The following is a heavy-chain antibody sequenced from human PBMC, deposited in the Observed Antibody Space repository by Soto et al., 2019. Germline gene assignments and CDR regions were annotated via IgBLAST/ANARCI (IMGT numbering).Heavy chain of an antibody. Sequence: QVQLVESGGGVVQPGRYLRLSCAASGFTFSSYGMHWVRQAPGKGLEWEAVIWYDGSNKYYADSVKGRFTISRDNSKNTLYLKMNSLRAEDTAVYYCASSGYSSSWYRSYYYYYGMDVWGQGTTVTVSS. CDR1: GFTFSSYG. CDR2: IWYDGSNK. CDR3: ASSGYSSSWYRSYYYYYGMDV. J-gene: IGHJ6*02. D-gene: IGHD6-13*01. V-gene: IGHV3-33*01.